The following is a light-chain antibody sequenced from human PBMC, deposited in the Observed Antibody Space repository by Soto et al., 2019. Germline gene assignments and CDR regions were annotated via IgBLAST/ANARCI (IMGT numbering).Light chain of an antibody. CDR3: SSYSSNNILSYV. V-gene: IGLV2-14*01. J-gene: IGLJ1*01. Sequence: QSALTQPASVSGSPGQSITISCTGTSSGVGGYNYVSWYQQHPGKAPKLIMFEVNNRPSGVSDRFSGSRSANTASLTISGLQAQAEADYYCSSYSSNNILSYVFGTGTKVTV. CDR2: EVN. CDR1: SSGVGGYNY.